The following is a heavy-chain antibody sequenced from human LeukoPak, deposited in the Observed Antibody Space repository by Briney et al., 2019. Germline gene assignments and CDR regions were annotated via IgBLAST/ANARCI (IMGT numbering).Heavy chain of an antibody. D-gene: IGHD2/OR15-2a*01. CDR3: VSFYETY. Sequence: TGGSLRLSCAASGFTFSSYSMNWVRQAPGKGLEWVSSISSSSSYIYYADSVKGRFTTSKDNAKNTVYLQMNSLRAEDTAVYYCVSFYETYWGRGTLVTVSS. V-gene: IGHV3-21*01. CDR1: GFTFSSYS. J-gene: IGHJ4*02. CDR2: ISSSSSYI.